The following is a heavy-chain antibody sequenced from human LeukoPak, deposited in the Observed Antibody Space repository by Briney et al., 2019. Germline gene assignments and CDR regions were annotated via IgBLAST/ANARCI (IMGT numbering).Heavy chain of an antibody. Sequence: QPGRSLRLSCAASGFTFKNYGMHWVRQAPGKGLEWVAVTSYDGSNKFYADSVKGRFTISRDNSKNTLYLQMNSLRTEDTAVYYCARDLRSRYDFVDYWGQGTLVTVSS. D-gene: IGHD5-12*01. CDR2: TSYDGSNK. V-gene: IGHV3-30*03. CDR1: GFTFKNYG. J-gene: IGHJ4*02. CDR3: ARDLRSRYDFVDY.